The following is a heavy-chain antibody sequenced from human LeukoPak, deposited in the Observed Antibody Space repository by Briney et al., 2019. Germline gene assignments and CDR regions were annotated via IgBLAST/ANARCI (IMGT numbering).Heavy chain of an antibody. D-gene: IGHD3-22*01. CDR3: ASLYYYDSSGYYRDAFDI. CDR2: ISGSGGST. V-gene: IGHV3-23*01. J-gene: IGHJ3*02. Sequence: GGTLRLSCAASGFTLSSYGMSWVRQAPGKGLEWVSAISGSGGSTYYADSVKGRFTISRDNSKNTLYLQMTSRRAEDTAVYYCASLYYYDSSGYYRDAFDIWGQGTMVTVSS. CDR1: GFTLSSYG.